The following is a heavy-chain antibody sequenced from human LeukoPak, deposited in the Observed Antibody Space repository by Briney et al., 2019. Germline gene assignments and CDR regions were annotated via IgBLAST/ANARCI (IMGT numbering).Heavy chain of an antibody. J-gene: IGHJ4*02. Sequence: GESLKISCKGSGYSFTSYWIGWVRQMPGKGLEWMGIIYPGDSDTRYSPSFQGQVTISADKSISTAYLQWSSLKASDTAMYYCARSHGSGSYYNPPGDWGQGTLVTVSS. CDR3: ARSHGSGSYYNPPGD. D-gene: IGHD3-10*01. CDR2: IYPGDSDT. V-gene: IGHV5-51*01. CDR1: GYSFTSYW.